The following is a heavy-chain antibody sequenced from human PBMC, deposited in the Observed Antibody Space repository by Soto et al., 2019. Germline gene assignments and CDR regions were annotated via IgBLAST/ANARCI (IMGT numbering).Heavy chain of an antibody. CDR2: INPNSGGT. CDR1: GYTFTGYY. Sequence: GASVKVSCKASGYTFTGYYMRWVRQAPGQGLEWMGWINPNSGGTNYAQKFQGWVTMTRDTSISTAYMELSRLRSDDTAVYYCALPLGSGYYYAFDYWGQGTLVTVSS. CDR3: ALPLGSGYYYAFDY. J-gene: IGHJ4*02. D-gene: IGHD3-22*01. V-gene: IGHV1-2*04.